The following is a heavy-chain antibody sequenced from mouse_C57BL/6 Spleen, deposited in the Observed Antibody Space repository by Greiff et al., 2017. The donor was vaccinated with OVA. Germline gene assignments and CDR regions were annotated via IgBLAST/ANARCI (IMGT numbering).Heavy chain of an antibody. D-gene: IGHD1-1*01. J-gene: IGHJ4*01. Sequence: VQLKQSGPELVKPGASVKISCKASGYSFTGYYMHWVKQSHGNILDWIGYIYPYNGVSSYNQKFKGKATLTVDKSSSTSYMELRSLTSEDSAVYYCGRFHYGSSAYYAMDYWGQGTSVTVSS. CDR1: GYSFTGYY. CDR2: IYPYNGVS. V-gene: IGHV1-31*01. CDR3: GRFHYGSSAYYAMDY.